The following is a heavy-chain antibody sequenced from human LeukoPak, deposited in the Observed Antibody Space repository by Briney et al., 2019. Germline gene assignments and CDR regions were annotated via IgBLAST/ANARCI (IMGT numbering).Heavy chain of an antibody. CDR2: IYTSGST. J-gene: IGHJ4*02. D-gene: IGHD6-13*01. V-gene: IGHV4-4*07. CDR3: ARGVAAGSVVTSSFDY. Sequence: SETLSLTCTVSGGSISSYYWSWIRQPAGKGLEWIGRIYTSGSTNYNPSLKSRVTISVDTSKNQFSLKLSSVTAADTAVYYCARGVAAGSVVTSSFDYWGQGTLVTVSS. CDR1: GGSISSYY.